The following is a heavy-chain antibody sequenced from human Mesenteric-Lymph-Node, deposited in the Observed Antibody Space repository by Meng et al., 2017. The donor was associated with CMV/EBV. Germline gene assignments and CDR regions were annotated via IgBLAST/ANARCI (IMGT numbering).Heavy chain of an antibody. V-gene: IGHV3-23*01. Sequence: SAFTFSSYGMGWVRQAPGKGLEWVSGISGSGGSTYYADSVKGRFTISRDNSKNTLYLQMNSLRAEDTAVYYCAKSAYYYGSGSYWDYWGQGTLVTVSS. CDR1: AFTFSSYG. CDR2: ISGSGGST. CDR3: AKSAYYYGSGSYWDY. J-gene: IGHJ4*02. D-gene: IGHD3-10*01.